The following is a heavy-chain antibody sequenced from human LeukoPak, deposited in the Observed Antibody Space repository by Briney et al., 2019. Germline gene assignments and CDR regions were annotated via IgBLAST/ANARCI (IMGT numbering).Heavy chain of an antibody. J-gene: IGHJ5*02. V-gene: IGHV3-21*01. CDR1: GFTFSSYS. CDR2: ISSSSSYI. Sequence: GGSLRLSCAASGFTFSSYSMNWVRQAPGKGLEWVSSISSSSSYIYYADSVKGRFTISRDNAKNSLYLQMNSLRAEDTAVYYCARERSGIAARPWWFDPWVQGTLVTVSS. CDR3: ARERSGIAARPWWFDP. D-gene: IGHD6-6*01.